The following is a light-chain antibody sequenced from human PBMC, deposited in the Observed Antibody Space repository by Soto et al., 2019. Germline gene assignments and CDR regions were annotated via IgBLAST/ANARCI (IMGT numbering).Light chain of an antibody. CDR3: SSYAGSSNV. Sequence: QSVLTQPASVSGSPGQSISISCTGTNTDVGGHHYVSWYQQHPGKAPKLVIYEVNKRPSGVPDRFSGSKSGNTASLTVSGLQTEDEADYYCSSYAGSSNVFGTGTKLTVL. V-gene: IGLV2-8*01. J-gene: IGLJ1*01. CDR2: EVN. CDR1: NTDVGGHHY.